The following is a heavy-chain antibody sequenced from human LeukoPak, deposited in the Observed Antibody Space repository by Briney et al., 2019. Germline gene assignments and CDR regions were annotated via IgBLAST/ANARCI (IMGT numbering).Heavy chain of an antibody. CDR3: ARKGVKSPRSGYYYDSSGYLFDY. D-gene: IGHD3-22*01. CDR2: IGSGGGTI. J-gene: IGHJ4*02. CDR1: GFTFSSYE. V-gene: IGHV3-48*03. Sequence: GGSLRLSCAASGFTFSSYEMSWVRQAPGKGLEWVSFIGSGGGTIYYADSVKGRFTISRDNAKNSLYLQMNSLRAEDTAVYYCARKGVKSPRSGYYYDSSGYLFDYWGQGTLVTVSS.